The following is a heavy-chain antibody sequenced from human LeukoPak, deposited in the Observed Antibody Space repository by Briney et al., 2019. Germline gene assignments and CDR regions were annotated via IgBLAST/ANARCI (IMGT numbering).Heavy chain of an antibody. CDR1: GGSISSSNW. J-gene: IGHJ5*02. D-gene: IGHD6-13*01. CDR2: IYHSGST. V-gene: IGHV4-4*02. Sequence: PSETLSLTCAVSGGSISSSNWWSWVRQPPGKGLEWIGEIYHSGSTNYNPSLKSRVTISVDKSKNQFSLKLSSVTAADTAVYYCASLMGSGSWYSWFDPWGQGTLVTVSS. CDR3: ASLMGSGSWYSWFDP.